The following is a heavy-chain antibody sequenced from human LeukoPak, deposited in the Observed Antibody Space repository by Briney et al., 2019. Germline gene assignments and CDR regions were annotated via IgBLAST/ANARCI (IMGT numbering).Heavy chain of an antibody. D-gene: IGHD3-10*01. CDR3: ARSGGVVRGVIRDWFDP. CDR1: GGSISSSSYY. CDR2: IYTSGST. J-gene: IGHJ5*02. Sequence: SETLSLTCTVSGGSISSSSYYWSWIRQPAGKGLEWIGRIYTSGSTNYNPSLKSRVTMSVDTSKNQFSLKLSSVTAADTAVYYCARSGGVVRGVIRDWFDPWGQGTLVTVSS. V-gene: IGHV4-61*02.